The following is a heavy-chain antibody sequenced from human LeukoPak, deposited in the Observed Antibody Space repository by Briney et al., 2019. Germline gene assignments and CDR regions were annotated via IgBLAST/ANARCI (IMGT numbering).Heavy chain of an antibody. CDR2: INHSGST. Sequence: SETLFLTCAVYGGSFSGYYWSWIRQPPGKGLEWIGEINHSGSTNYNPSLKSRVTISVDTSKNQFSLKLSSVTAADTAVYYCARGPPPRYSGSYYGAFDIWGQGTMVTVSS. CDR1: GGSFSGYY. D-gene: IGHD1-26*01. V-gene: IGHV4-34*01. CDR3: ARGPPPRYSGSYYGAFDI. J-gene: IGHJ3*02.